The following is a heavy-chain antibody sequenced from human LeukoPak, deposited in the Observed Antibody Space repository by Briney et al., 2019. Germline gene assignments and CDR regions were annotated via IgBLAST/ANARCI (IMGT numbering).Heavy chain of an antibody. CDR1: GYTFTSYY. CDR2: IIPIFGTA. D-gene: IGHD2-2*02. Sequence: GASVKVSCKASGYTFTSYYMHWVRQAPGQGLEWMGGIIPIFGTANYAQKLQGRVTMTTDTSTSTAYMELRSLRSDDTAVYYCARESPLRYCSSTSCYTGTSPYYFDYWGQGTLVTVSS. J-gene: IGHJ4*02. CDR3: ARESPLRYCSSTSCYTGTSPYYFDY. V-gene: IGHV1-18*04.